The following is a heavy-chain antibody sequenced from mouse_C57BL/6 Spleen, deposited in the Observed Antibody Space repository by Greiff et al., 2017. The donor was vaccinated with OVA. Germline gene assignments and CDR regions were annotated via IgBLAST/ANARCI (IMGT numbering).Heavy chain of an antibody. CDR2: IYPGDGDT. CDR3: ARPYYDGSSLYFDY. Sequence: VQGVESGPELVKPGASVKISCKASGYAFSSSWMNWVKQRPGKGLEWIGRIYPGDGDTNYNGKFKGKATLTADKSSSTAYMQLSSLTSEDSAVYFCARPYYDGSSLYFDYWGQGTTLTVSS. D-gene: IGHD1-1*01. V-gene: IGHV1-82*01. CDR1: GYAFSSSW. J-gene: IGHJ2*01.